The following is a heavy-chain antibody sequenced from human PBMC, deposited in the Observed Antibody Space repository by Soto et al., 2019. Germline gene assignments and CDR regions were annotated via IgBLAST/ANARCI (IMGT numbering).Heavy chain of an antibody. V-gene: IGHV1-18*01. D-gene: IGHD1-1*01. J-gene: IGHJ6*03. CDR1: GYTFTSYG. CDR3: ASTTRSNYYYYMDV. CDR2: ISAYNGNT. Sequence: ASVKVSCKASGYTFTSYGISWVRQAPGQGLEWMVWISAYNGNTNYAQKLQGRVTMTTDTSTSTAYMELRSLRSDDTAVYYCASTTRSNYYYYMDVWGKGTTVTVSS.